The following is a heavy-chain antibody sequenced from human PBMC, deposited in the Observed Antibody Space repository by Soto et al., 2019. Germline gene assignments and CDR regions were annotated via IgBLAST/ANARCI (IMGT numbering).Heavy chain of an antibody. CDR1: GFTFSSYA. J-gene: IGHJ3*02. D-gene: IGHD6-19*01. CDR3: AKDLHRSGIAVAGTGAFDI. V-gene: IGHV3-23*01. CDR2: ISGSGGST. Sequence: GGSLRLSCAASGFTFSSYAMSWVRQAPGKGLEWVSAISGSGGSTYYADSVKGRFTISRDNSKNTLYLQMNSLRAEDTAVYYCAKDLHRSGIAVAGTGAFDIWGQGTMVTVSS.